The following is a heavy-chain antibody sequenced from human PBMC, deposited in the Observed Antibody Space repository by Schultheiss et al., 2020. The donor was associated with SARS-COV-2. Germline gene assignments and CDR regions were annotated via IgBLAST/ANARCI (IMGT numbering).Heavy chain of an antibody. CDR3: ARDRNIVGGDAFDI. Sequence: GGSLRLSCAASGFTFSSYDMHWVRQAPGKGLEWVAVVSSDGLNGQYADSVKGRFAISKDNSKNTLYLQMNSLRAEDTAVYYCARDRNIVGGDAFDIWGQGTMVTVSS. CDR2: VSSDGLNG. CDR1: GFTFSSYD. J-gene: IGHJ3*02. D-gene: IGHD1-26*01. V-gene: IGHV3-30*09.